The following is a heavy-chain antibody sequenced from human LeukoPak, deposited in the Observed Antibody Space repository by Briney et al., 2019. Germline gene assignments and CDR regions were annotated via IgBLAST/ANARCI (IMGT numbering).Heavy chain of an antibody. CDR1: GFTFSSSA. J-gene: IGHJ4*02. V-gene: IGHV3-30-3*01. D-gene: IGHD6-19*01. CDR2: ISYDGSNK. Sequence: RAGGSLRLSCAASGFTFSSSAMHWVRQAPDKGLEWVAVISYDGSNKYYADSVKGRFTISRDNSKNTLYLQMNSLRADDTAVYYCARDRDSSGWYEGFDYWGQGTLVTVSS. CDR3: ARDRDSSGWYEGFDY.